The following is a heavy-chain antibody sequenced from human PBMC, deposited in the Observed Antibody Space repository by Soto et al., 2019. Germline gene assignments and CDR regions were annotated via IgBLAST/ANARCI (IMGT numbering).Heavy chain of an antibody. CDR2: ITPLYGTK. D-gene: IGHD3-16*01. CDR1: GGTFSSYS. CDR3: ARGGTLKPFDP. V-gene: IGHV1-69*12. J-gene: IGHJ5*02. Sequence: QVQLVQSGPEVKEPGSSVKVSCKTSGGTFSSYSLNWVRQAPGQGLEWMGVITPLYGTKNYAQRFRGRVTLSADEAQSTVFMELTRATTAPTVFYFCARGGTLKPFDPWGQGTLVTVSS.